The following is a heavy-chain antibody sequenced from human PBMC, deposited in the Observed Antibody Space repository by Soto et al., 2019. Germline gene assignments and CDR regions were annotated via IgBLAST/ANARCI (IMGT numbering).Heavy chain of an antibody. CDR3: ARVGPAHYYDSSGYYSPLDY. D-gene: IGHD3-22*01. CDR1: GYTFSSYA. J-gene: IGHJ4*02. CDR2: IIPMFGTA. V-gene: IGHV1-69*01. Sequence: QVQLVQSGAEVKKPGSSVKVSCKASGYTFSSYAINWVRQAPGQGLEWMGGIIPMFGTANYAQKFKGRVTITAVESTSTVYMELSSLRSEDTAVYYCARVGPAHYYDSSGYYSPLDYWGQGTLVTVSS.